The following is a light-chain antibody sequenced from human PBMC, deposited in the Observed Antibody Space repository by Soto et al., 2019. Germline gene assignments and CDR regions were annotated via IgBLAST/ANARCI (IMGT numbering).Light chain of an antibody. V-gene: IGKV3-20*01. CDR1: QSVSSY. J-gene: IGKJ1*01. Sequence: EIVLTQSPATLSLSPGERATLSCRASQSVSSYLAWYKQKPGQAPSLLIYGASNRATGIPDRFSGSGSGTDFTLTISRLQPEDFAVYYCQQYGSPGTFGQGTKVDIK. CDR3: QQYGSPGT. CDR2: GAS.